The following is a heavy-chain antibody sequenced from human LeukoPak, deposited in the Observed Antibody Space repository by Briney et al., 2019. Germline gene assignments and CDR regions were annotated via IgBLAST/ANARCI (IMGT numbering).Heavy chain of an antibody. CDR1: GGSISSYY. V-gene: IGHV4-59*01. CDR3: ARGSSWFSDAFDI. D-gene: IGHD6-13*01. J-gene: IGHJ3*02. Sequence: SETLSLTCTVSGGSISSYYWSWIRQPPGKGLEWIGYIYYSGSTNYNPSLKSRVTISVDTSKNQFSLKLSSVPAADTAVYYCARGSSWFSDAFDIWGQGTMVTVSS. CDR2: IYYSGST.